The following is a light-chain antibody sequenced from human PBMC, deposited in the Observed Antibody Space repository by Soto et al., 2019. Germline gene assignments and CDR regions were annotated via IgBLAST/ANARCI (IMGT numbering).Light chain of an antibody. CDR1: KLADVY. Sequence: SYELTQPPSVSVAPGQTATITCSGDKLADVYTCWYQQKPGQSPAVIIYQDNKRPSGVPDRFSGSKSGNTASLTISGLQAEDEADYYCCSYAGSYTPVVLGGGTQLTVL. J-gene: IGLJ2*01. V-gene: IGLV3-1*01. CDR3: CSYAGSYTPVV. CDR2: QDN.